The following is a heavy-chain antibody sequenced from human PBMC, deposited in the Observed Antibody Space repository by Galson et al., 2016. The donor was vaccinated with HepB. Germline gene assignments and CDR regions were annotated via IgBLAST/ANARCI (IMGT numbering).Heavy chain of an antibody. CDR1: GFTFSGYA. J-gene: IGHJ6*02. CDR2: INNNDDST. D-gene: IGHD3-10*02. V-gene: IGHV3-23*01. CDR3: AKDWSTTTCVQGCLDV. Sequence: SLRLSCAASGFTFSGYAMAWARQAPGKGLEWISTINNNDDSTYYAASLQGRITISRDKSKNTLFLQMNSLRAEDTAVYYCAKDWSTTTCVQGCLDVWGQGTTVTVSS.